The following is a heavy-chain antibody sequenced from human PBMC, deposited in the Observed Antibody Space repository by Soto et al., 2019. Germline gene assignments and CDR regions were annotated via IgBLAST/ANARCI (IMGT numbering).Heavy chain of an antibody. CDR3: ARYRGDYVCGSYRHNWFDP. V-gene: IGHV4-31*03. Sequence: QVQLQESGPGLVKPSQTLSLTCTVSGGSISSGGYYWSWIRQHPGKGLEWIGYIYYSGSTYYNPYLKRRVTISVDTSKNQFSLKLSSVTAADTALYYCARYRGDYVCGSYRHNWFDPWGQGTLVHVSS. CDR2: IYYSGST. D-gene: IGHD3-16*02. CDR1: GGSISSGGYY. J-gene: IGHJ5*02.